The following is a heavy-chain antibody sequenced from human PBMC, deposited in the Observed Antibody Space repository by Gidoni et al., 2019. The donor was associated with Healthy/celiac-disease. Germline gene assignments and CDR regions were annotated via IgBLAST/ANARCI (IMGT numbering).Heavy chain of an antibody. Sequence: EVQLVESGGDLVQPGGSLRLSCAASGFTFSSYDMHWVRQATGKGLEWVSAIGTAGDTDYPGSVKGRFTISRENAKNSLYLQMNSLRAGDTAVYYCARKSVYSSGEAFDIWGQGTMVTVSS. CDR1: GFTFSSYD. CDR3: ARKSVYSSGEAFDI. CDR2: IGTAGDT. V-gene: IGHV3-13*01. D-gene: IGHD6-19*01. J-gene: IGHJ3*02.